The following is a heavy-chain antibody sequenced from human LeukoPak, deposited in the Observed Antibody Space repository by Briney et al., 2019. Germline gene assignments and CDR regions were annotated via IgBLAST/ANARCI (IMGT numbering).Heavy chain of an antibody. CDR3: ARRTNSDILPGNVDY. Sequence: GKPLKISCKASGYSFTSYWIGWVRHMPAKGLEWMGMSYPCDSDTRYSPSFQGQVTISADTSISPAYLQWSSLTASDTAMYYCARRTNSDILPGNVDYWGQGTLVTVSS. D-gene: IGHD3-9*01. V-gene: IGHV5-51*01. J-gene: IGHJ4*02. CDR2: SYPCDSDT. CDR1: GYSFTSYW.